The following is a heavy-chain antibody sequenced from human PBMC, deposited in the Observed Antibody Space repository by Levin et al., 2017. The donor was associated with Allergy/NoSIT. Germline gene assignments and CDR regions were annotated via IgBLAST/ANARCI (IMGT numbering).Heavy chain of an antibody. CDR3: TTDLQGLPR. CDR1: GFSFRNAW. Sequence: SCAASGFSFRNAWMCWVRQAPGKGLEWVGRIRSNTDGGTADYAAPVKGRFTISRDDSKNMVYVQINSLKIEDTAVYYCTTDLQGLPRWGKGTLVTVSS. V-gene: IGHV3-15*01. J-gene: IGHJ4*02. D-gene: IGHD6-19*01. CDR2: IRSNTDGGTA.